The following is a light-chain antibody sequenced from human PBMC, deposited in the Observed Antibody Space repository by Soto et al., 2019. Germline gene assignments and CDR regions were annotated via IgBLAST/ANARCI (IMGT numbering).Light chain of an antibody. V-gene: IGKV3-15*01. CDR2: GAS. CDR1: QSVSSN. J-gene: IGKJ1*01. Sequence: EIVMTQSPATLSVSPGERATLSCRASQSVSSNLAWYQQKPGQAPRLLIYGASTRTTGIPARFSGSRSGTECPLTISSLQSEDFAVYYCQQYNNWPPGTFVQGTKVEIK. CDR3: QQYNNWPPGT.